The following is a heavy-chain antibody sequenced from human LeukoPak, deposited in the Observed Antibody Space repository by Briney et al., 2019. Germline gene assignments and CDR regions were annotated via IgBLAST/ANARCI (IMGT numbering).Heavy chain of an antibody. V-gene: IGHV1-69*01. CDR1: GGTFSSYA. CDR3: ARPQEEDGYNYNWAFDY. D-gene: IGHD5-24*01. Sequence: ASVKVSCKASGGTFSSYAISWVRQAPGQGLEWMGGIIPIFGTANYAQKFQGRVTITADESTSTAYMELSSLRSDDTAVYYCARPQEEDGYNYNWAFDYWGQGTLVTVSS. J-gene: IGHJ4*02. CDR2: IIPIFGTA.